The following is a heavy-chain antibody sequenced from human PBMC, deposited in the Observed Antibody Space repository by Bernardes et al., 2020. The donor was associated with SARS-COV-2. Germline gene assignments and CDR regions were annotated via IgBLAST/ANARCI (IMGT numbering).Heavy chain of an antibody. J-gene: IGHJ6*02. CDR2: IYTSGST. CDR1: GGSISSGSYY. V-gene: IGHV4-61*02. Sequence: SETLSLTCTVSGGSISSGSYYWSWIRQPAGKGLEWIGRIYTSGSTNYNPSLKSRVTISVDTSKNQFSLKLSSVTAADTAVYYCARESVLRYFDWLYSPGGMDVWGQGTTVTVSS. CDR3: ARESVLRYFDWLYSPGGMDV. D-gene: IGHD3-9*01.